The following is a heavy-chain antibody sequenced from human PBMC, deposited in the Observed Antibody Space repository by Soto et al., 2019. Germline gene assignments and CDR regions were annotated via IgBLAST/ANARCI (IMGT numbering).Heavy chain of an antibody. V-gene: IGHV3-23*01. CDR3: ARGSYGEFDN. CDR2: ISGSADAT. Sequence: PGGSLRLSCAASGFTFSSYSLSWVRQAPGKGLDWVSAISGSADATYYTASVKGRFTISRDNSKNFLYLQMNSLTAEDTAIYYCARGSYGEFDNWGQGTLVTVSS. D-gene: IGHD4-17*01. J-gene: IGHJ5*02. CDR1: GFTFSSYS.